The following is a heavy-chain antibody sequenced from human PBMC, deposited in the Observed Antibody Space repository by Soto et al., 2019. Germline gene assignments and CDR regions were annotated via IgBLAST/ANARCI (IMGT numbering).Heavy chain of an antibody. J-gene: IGHJ6*02. Sequence: SQTLSLTCAISGDSVSSNSAAWNWIRQSPSRGLEWLGRTYYRSKWYNDYAVSVKSRITINPDTSKNQLSMQLNSVTPEDTAVYYCARARRRYYDFWSGPPNYYYGMDVWGQGTTVTVSS. V-gene: IGHV6-1*01. CDR3: ARARRRYYDFWSGPPNYYYGMDV. CDR2: TYYRSKWYN. D-gene: IGHD3-3*01. CDR1: GDSVSSNSAA.